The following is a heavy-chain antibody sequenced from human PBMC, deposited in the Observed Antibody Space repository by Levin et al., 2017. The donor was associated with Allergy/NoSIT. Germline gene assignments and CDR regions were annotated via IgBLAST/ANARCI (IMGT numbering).Heavy chain of an antibody. CDR2: IYTSGST. CDR1: GGSISSYY. CDR3: ARDSGYSSSRPPYYYYYGMDG. J-gene: IGHJ6*02. D-gene: IGHD6-13*01. V-gene: IGHV4-4*07. Sequence: SETLSLTCTVSGGSISSYYWSWIRQPAGKGLEWIGRIYTSGSTNYNPSLKSRVTMSVDTSKNQFSLKLSSVTAADTAVYYCARDSGYSSSRPPYYYYYGMDGWGQGTTVTVSS.